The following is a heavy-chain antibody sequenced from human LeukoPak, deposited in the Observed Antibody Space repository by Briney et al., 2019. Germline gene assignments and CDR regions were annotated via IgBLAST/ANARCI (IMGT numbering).Heavy chain of an antibody. CDR1: GLTFSNYA. D-gene: IGHD3-22*01. CDR3: AIYDSSGYYNY. Sequence: GGSLRLSCAASGLTFSNYAMTWVRQAPGKGLEWVSAISTNGDRTYYADSVKGRFTVSRDNFKNTLYLQMNSLRAEDTAVYYCAIYDSSGYYNYWGQGTLVTVSS. CDR2: ISTNGDRT. J-gene: IGHJ4*02. V-gene: IGHV3-23*01.